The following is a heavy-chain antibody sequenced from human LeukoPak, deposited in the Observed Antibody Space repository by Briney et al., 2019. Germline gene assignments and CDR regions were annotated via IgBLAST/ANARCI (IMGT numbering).Heavy chain of an antibody. V-gene: IGHV3-30*02. D-gene: IGHD5-18*01. CDR2: IRYDGSNK. Sequence: GGSLRLSCAASGFTFSSYGMHWVRQAPGKGLEWVAFIRYDGSNKYYADSMKGRFTTSRDNSKNTLYLQMNSLRAEDTAVYYCAKGWIQLCLGCCLDYWGQGTLVTVSS. CDR3: AKGWIQLCLGCCLDY. CDR1: GFTFSSYG. J-gene: IGHJ4*02.